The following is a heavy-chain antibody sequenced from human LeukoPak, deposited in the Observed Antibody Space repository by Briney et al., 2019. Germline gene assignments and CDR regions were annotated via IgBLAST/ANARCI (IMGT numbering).Heavy chain of an antibody. D-gene: IGHD1-26*01. J-gene: IGHJ6*02. CDR3: ARVDSGSNYYYYGMDV. V-gene: IGHV4-59*12. CDR2: VHDGGTT. CDR1: GGSIGSYY. Sequence: SETLSLTCTVSGGSIGSYYWNWIRQPPGKGLEWIGYVHDGGTTNYNPSLKSRVTISVDTSKNQVSLRLASVTAADTAVYYCARVDSGSNYYYYGMDVWGQGTTVTVSS.